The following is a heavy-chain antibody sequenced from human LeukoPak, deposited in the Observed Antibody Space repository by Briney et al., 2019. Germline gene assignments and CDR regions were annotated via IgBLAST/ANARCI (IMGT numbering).Heavy chain of an antibody. V-gene: IGHV3-23*01. J-gene: IGHJ4*02. Sequence: GGSLRLSCAASGFNFSSYAMSWVRQAPGKGLEWVSAISGSGGSTYYADSVKGRFTISRDNSKNTLYLQMNSLRAEDTAVYYCANQGYSYGYGRIDYWGQGTLVTVSS. CDR2: ISGSGGST. D-gene: IGHD5-18*01. CDR3: ANQGYSYGYGRIDY. CDR1: GFNFSSYA.